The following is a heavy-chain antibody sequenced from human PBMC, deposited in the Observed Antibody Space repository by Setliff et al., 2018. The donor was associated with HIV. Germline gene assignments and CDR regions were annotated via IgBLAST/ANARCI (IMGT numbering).Heavy chain of an antibody. Sequence: SQTLSLTCAVSGYSISSGYYWGWIRQPPGKGLEWIGSIYHSGSTYYNPSLKSRVTISVDTSKNQFSLKLSSLTAADTAVYYCARYRRDDYYLTAYFDSWGQGTLVTVS. CDR3: ARYRRDDYYLTAYFDS. V-gene: IGHV4-38-2*01. CDR2: IYHSGST. D-gene: IGHD1-26*01. J-gene: IGHJ4*02. CDR1: GYSISSGYY.